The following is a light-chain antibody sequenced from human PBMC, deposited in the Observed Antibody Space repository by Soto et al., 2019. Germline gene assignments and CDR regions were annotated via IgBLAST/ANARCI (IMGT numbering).Light chain of an antibody. Sequence: SYELTQPPSESVAPGQTARITCGGNNIGSQSVHWYQQKPGLAPVLVLYDDRGRPSGIPERFSGSKSGNTATLTISRVAAGDEADYYCQVWDSSRDQGLFGTGTKVTVL. CDR3: QVWDSSRDQGL. V-gene: IGLV3-21*02. CDR1: NIGSQS. CDR2: DDR. J-gene: IGLJ1*01.